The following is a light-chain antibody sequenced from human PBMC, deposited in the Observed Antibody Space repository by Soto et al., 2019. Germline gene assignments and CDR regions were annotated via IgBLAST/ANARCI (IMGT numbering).Light chain of an antibody. J-gene: IGKJ1*01. CDR1: QSISGW. Sequence: DIQMTQSPSTLSASVGDRVTVTCRASQSISGWLAWYQQKPGKAPKLLIYKASSLESGVPSRFSGSGSETEFTLTISSLQPADFAPYYCQPYNSYPWTFGQGTKVEIK. V-gene: IGKV1-5*03. CDR2: KAS. CDR3: QPYNSYPWT.